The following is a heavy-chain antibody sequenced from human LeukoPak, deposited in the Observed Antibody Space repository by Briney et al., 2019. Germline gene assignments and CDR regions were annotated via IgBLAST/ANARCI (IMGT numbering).Heavy chain of an antibody. Sequence: GGSLRLSCAASGFIFSSYWMHWVRQAPGKGLVWVSRINSDGSSTSYADSVKGRFTISRDNAKNTLYLQMNSLRAEDTAVYYCARRYCSSTSCYKGLDYWGQGTLVTVSS. V-gene: IGHV3-74*01. CDR2: INSDGSST. CDR3: ARRYCSSTSCYKGLDY. D-gene: IGHD2-2*02. J-gene: IGHJ4*02. CDR1: GFIFSSYW.